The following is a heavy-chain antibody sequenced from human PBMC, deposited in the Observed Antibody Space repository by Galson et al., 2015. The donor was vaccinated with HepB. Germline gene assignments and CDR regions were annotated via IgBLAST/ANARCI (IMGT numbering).Heavy chain of an antibody. CDR2: ISYDGSNK. CDR3: ASDHHLKNWFDP. Sequence: SLRLSCAASGFTFSIYAMHWVRQAPGKGLEWVAVISYDGSNKYYADSVKGRFTISRDNSKNTLYLQMNSLRAEDTAVYYCASDHHLKNWFDPWGQGTPVTVSS. J-gene: IGHJ5*02. V-gene: IGHV3-30*04. CDR1: GFTFSIYA. D-gene: IGHD1-14*01.